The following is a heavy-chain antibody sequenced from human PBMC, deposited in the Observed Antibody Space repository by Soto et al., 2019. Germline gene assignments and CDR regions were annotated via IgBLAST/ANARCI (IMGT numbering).Heavy chain of an antibody. CDR2: ISSNGGST. CDR3: ARGPGYYFDY. Sequence: EVQLVESGGGLVQPGGSLRLSCAASGFTFSSYAMHWVRQAPGKGLEYVSAISSNGGSTYYANSVKGRFTISRDNSEYTLYSQMGSLRAEDMAVYYCARGPGYYFDYWGQGTLVTVSS. V-gene: IGHV3-64*01. CDR1: GFTFSSYA. J-gene: IGHJ4*02.